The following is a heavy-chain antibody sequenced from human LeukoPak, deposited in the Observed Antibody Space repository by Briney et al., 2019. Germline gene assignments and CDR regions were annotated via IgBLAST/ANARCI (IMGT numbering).Heavy chain of an antibody. J-gene: IGHJ3*02. Sequence: SQSLSLTCTVSGGSISSYYWSWIRQPPGKGLEWIWYIYYSGSNNYNPSLKSRVTISVDTSKNQISLKLSSVTAADTAVYYCARDKGRSSGSYLDAFDIWGQGTMVTVSS. CDR3: ARDKGRSSGSYLDAFDI. CDR1: GGSISSYY. V-gene: IGHV4-59*01. CDR2: IYYSGSN. D-gene: IGHD1-26*01.